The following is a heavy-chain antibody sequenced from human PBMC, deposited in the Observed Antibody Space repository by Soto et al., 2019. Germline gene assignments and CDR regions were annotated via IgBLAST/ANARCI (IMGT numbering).Heavy chain of an antibody. V-gene: IGHV4-59*08. Sequence: PSETLSLTCTVSGGSISSYYWSWIRQPPGKGLEWIGYIYYSGSTNYNPSLKSRVTISVDTSKNQFSPKLSSVTAADTAVYYCARTTPELDGTWLDPWGQGTLVTVSS. CDR3: ARTTPELDGTWLDP. CDR1: GGSISSYY. D-gene: IGHD1-1*01. J-gene: IGHJ5*02. CDR2: IYYSGST.